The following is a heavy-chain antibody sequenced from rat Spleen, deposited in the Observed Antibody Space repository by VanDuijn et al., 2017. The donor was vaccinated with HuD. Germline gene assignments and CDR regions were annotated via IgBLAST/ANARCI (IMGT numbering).Heavy chain of an antibody. CDR3: TTGEDYSSYMADY. CDR2: ISYDGSST. J-gene: IGHJ2*01. V-gene: IGHV5-20*01. CDR1: GFTFSNYD. D-gene: IGHD1-2*01. Sequence: EVQLVESGGGLVQPGRSMKLSCAASGFTFSNYDMAWVRQAPTKGLEWVASISYDGSSTYYRDSVKGRFTISRDNAKSTLYLQMDSLRSEDTATYYCTTGEDYSSYMADYWGQGVMVTVSS.